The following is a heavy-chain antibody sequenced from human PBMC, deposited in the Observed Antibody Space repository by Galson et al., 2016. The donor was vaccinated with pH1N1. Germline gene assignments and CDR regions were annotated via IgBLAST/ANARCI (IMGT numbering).Heavy chain of an antibody. CDR2: INPKSDAT. D-gene: IGHD4-23*01. CDR1: GYALTDSL. V-gene: IGHV1-2*06. Sequence: VKVSCKASGYALTDSLMHWVRQAPGQGPEWMGQINPKSDATYSAQKFQGRVTMTTDTSIFTVYMELSSLRSDDTAVYYCARGGGGDWGQGTLVTVSS. CDR3: ARGGGGD. J-gene: IGHJ4*02.